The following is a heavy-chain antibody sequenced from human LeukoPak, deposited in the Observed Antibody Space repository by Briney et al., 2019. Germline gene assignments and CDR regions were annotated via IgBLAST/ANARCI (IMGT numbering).Heavy chain of an antibody. V-gene: IGHV4-38-2*01. Sequence: SETLSLTCAGPGYSVTSGYYWGWIRQPPGKGLEWIGSMYHSGSTHYNPSLKSRVTISEDTSKNQISLKLSSVTAADTAVYYCARHGGGYSFDYWGQGTLVTVSS. CDR3: ARHGGGYSFDY. CDR1: GYSVTSGYY. D-gene: IGHD3-22*01. J-gene: IGHJ4*02. CDR2: MYHSGST.